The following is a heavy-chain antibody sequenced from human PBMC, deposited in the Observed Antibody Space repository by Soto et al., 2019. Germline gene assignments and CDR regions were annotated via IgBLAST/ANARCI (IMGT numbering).Heavy chain of an antibody. CDR1: GYTFTSYG. CDR2: IGAYNGNT. J-gene: IGHJ5*02. D-gene: IGHD3-22*01. CDR3: AAEVITAGYFDP. Sequence: ASVKVSCKASGYTFTSYGISWVRQAPGQGLEWMGWIGAYNGNTNYAQKLQGRVTISTDTSTSTAYLELSSLRVDDTAVYYCAAEVITAGYFDPWGPGTLVTVSS. V-gene: IGHV1-18*01.